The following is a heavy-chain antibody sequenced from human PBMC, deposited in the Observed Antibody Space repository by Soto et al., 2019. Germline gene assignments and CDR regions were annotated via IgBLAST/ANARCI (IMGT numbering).Heavy chain of an antibody. V-gene: IGHV1-18*01. CDR1: GYTFTSYG. CDR2: ISAYNGNT. J-gene: IGHJ4*02. D-gene: IGHD2-2*01. Sequence: QVQLVQSGAEVKKPGASVKVSCKASGYTFTSYGISWVRQAPGQGLEWMGWISAYNGNTNYAQKLQGRVTMTTDTSTSTAYMELRSLRSDDTAVYYCARDLPDIVVVPAATPLDDWGQGTLVTVSS. CDR3: ARDLPDIVVVPAATPLDD.